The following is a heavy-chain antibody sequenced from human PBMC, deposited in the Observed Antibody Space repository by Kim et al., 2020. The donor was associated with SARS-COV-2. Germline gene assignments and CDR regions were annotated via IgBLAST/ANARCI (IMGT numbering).Heavy chain of an antibody. J-gene: IGHJ6*02. CDR1: GYTFTGYY. CDR3: ARDQPRYCSGGSCYLPPPQYYYGMDV. Sequence: ASVKVSCKASGYTFTGYYMHWVRQAPGQGLEWMGWINPNSGGTNYAQKFQGRVTMTRDTSISTAYMELSRLRSDDTAVYYCARDQPRYCSGGSCYLPPPQYYYGMDVWGQGTTVTVSS. CDR2: INPNSGGT. D-gene: IGHD2-15*01. V-gene: IGHV1-2*02.